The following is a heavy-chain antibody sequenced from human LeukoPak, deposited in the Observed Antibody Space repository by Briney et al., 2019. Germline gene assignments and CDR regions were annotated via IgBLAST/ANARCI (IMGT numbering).Heavy chain of an antibody. J-gene: IGHJ6*03. Sequence: SETLSLTCAVYGGSFSGYYWSWIRQPPGKGLERIGEINHSGSTNYNPSLKSRVTISVDTSKNQFSLKLSSVTAADTAVYYCARGPLEQLAIRYYYYMDVWGKGTTVTVSS. D-gene: IGHD6-13*01. CDR1: GGSFSGYY. CDR2: INHSGST. CDR3: ARGPLEQLAIRYYYYMDV. V-gene: IGHV4-34*01.